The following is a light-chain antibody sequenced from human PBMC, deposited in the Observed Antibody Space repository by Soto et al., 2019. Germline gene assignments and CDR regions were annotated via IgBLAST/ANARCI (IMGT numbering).Light chain of an antibody. CDR2: GAS. V-gene: IGKV1-39*01. Sequence: DIQMTQSPSSLSASVGDRVTITCRASQSISNSLNWYQQRPGKAPNDLIYGASSLQSGVPSRFGGSGSGTDFTLTISSLQPEDFATYYCQQSYSTPYTFGLGTKLDIK. J-gene: IGKJ2*01. CDR1: QSISNS. CDR3: QQSYSTPYT.